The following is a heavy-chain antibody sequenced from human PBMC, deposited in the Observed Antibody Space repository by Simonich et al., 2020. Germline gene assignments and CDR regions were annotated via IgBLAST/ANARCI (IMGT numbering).Heavy chain of an antibody. CDR1: GFTFSSYG. J-gene: IGHJ4*02. D-gene: IGHD6-13*01. CDR2: IRNSSSYI. CDR3: ARDAAGDY. Sequence: EVQLVESGGGLVKPGGSLRLSCAASGFTFSSYGMNWVLQAPGKGLEGVSSIRNSSSYIYYADSVKGRFTISRENAKNSLYLQMNSLRAEDTAVYYCARDAAGDYWGQGTLVTVSS. V-gene: IGHV3-21*01.